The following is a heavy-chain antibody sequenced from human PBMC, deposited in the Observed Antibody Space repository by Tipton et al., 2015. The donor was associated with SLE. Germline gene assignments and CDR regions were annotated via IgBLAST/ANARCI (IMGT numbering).Heavy chain of an antibody. J-gene: IGHJ5*02. D-gene: IGHD2-15*01. V-gene: IGHV4-59*11. CDR3: ARCCSGGSCFFCNWFDP. CDR1: GGSISSHY. CDR2: IYYSGST. Sequence: LRLSCTVSGGSISSHYWSWIRQPPGKGLEWIGYIYYSGSTNYNPSLKSRVTISVDTSKNQFSLKLSSVTAADTAVYYCARCCSGGSCFFCNWFDPWGQGTLVTVSS.